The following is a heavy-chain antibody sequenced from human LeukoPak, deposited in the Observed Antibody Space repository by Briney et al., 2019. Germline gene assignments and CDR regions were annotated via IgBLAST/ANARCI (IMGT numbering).Heavy chain of an antibody. Sequence: ASVKVSCKASGYTFTGYYMHWVRQAPGQGLEWMGWINPNSGGTNYAQKFQGRVTMTRDTSISTAYMELSRLRSDDTAVYYCARVDERTEGIDYWGQGTLVTVSS. CDR2: INPNSGGT. D-gene: IGHD3-10*01. CDR1: GYTFTGYY. J-gene: IGHJ4*02. V-gene: IGHV1-2*02. CDR3: ARVDERTEGIDY.